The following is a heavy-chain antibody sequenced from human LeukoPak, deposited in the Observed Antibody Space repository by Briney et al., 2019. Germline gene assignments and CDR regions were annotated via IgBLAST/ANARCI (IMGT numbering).Heavy chain of an antibody. CDR3: ARGPRITLVRGGQWYYYMDV. D-gene: IGHD3-10*01. CDR2: INAGNGNT. CDR1: GYTFSNYA. V-gene: IGHV1-3*03. Sequence: ASVKVSCKASGYTFSNYAMHWVRQAPGQRLEWMGWINAGNGNTRYSQEFKGRVTITRDTSTSTAYMELSSLRSEDTAVYYCARGPRITLVRGGQWYYYMDVWGKGTTVTISS. J-gene: IGHJ6*03.